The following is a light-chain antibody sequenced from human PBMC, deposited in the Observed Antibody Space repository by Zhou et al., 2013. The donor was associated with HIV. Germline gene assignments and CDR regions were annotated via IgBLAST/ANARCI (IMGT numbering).Light chain of an antibody. CDR2: AAS. CDR3: LQDSSYPRT. Sequence: DIQMTQSPSSVSASVGDRVTITCRASQGISTWLVWYQQKPGKAPKLLIYAASSLQSGVASRFSGSGSGTDFTLTISSLQPEDFATYYCLQDSSYPRTFGQGTKVEI. CDR1: QGISTW. V-gene: IGKV1-12*01. J-gene: IGKJ2*02.